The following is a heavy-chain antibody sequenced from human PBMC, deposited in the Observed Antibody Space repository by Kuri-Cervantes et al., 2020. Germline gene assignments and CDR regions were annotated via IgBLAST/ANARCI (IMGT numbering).Heavy chain of an antibody. D-gene: IGHD6-13*01. J-gene: IGHJ6*02. Sequence: GGSLRLSCAASGFTFSDYYMSWIRQAPGKGLEWVSYISGSGSTIYYADSVKGRFTISRDNAKNSLYLQMNSLRAEDTAVYYCARDKQRRIAAAGRGYYYYYGMDVWGQGTTVTVSS. V-gene: IGHV3-11*01. CDR1: GFTFSDYY. CDR3: ARDKQRRIAAAGRGYYYYYGMDV. CDR2: ISGSGSTI.